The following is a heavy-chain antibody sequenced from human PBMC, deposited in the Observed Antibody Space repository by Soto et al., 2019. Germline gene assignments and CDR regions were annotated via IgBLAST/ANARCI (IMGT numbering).Heavy chain of an antibody. Sequence: QVQLVQSGAEVKKPGASVKVSCKASGYTFTSYGISWVRQAPGQGLEWRGWISAYNGNTNYAQQLQGRVTMTTDTPPSTDYMELRSLRSDDKAGYDCARGEWELLSWFDPWGQGTLVTVSS. J-gene: IGHJ5*01. V-gene: IGHV1-18*01. CDR2: ISAYNGNT. D-gene: IGHD1-26*01. CDR1: GYTFTSYG. CDR3: ARGEWELLSWFDP.